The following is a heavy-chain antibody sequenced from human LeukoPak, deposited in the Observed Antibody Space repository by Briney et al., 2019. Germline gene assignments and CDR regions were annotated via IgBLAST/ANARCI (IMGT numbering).Heavy chain of an antibody. CDR3: FREGGP. CDR2: VIPIFGTA. D-gene: IGHD2-15*01. J-gene: IGHJ5*02. Sequence: AASVKVSCKASGGTFSSYAISWVRQAPGQGLEWMGGVIPIFGTANYAQKFQGRVSVTRDKSTSTVYMDLWSLRSEDTALYYCFREGGPWGQGTPVTVSS. CDR1: GGTFSSYA. V-gene: IGHV1-69*05.